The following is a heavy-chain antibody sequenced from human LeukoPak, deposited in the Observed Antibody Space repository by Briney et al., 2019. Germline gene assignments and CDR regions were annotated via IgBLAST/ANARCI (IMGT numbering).Heavy chain of an antibody. J-gene: IGHJ4*02. V-gene: IGHV1-69*05. CDR2: IIPIFGTA. D-gene: IGHD3-22*01. CDR3: ARGGYDSSGYCDY. CDR1: GGTFSSYT. Sequence: SSVKVSCKASGGTFSSYTISRVRQAPGQGLEWMGRIIPIFGTANYAQKFQGRVTITTDESTSTAYMELSSLRSEDTPVYYCARGGYDSSGYCDYWGQGTLVTVSS.